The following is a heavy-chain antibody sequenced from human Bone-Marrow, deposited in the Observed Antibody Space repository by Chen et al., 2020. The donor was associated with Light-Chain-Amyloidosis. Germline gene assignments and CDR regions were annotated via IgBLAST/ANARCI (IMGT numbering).Heavy chain of an antibody. V-gene: IGHV5-51*01. CDR3: ARRRDGYNFDY. J-gene: IGHJ4*02. D-gene: IGHD5-12*01. Sequence: VLLEQSGPEVKKPGESLKISCKGSGDTFPNYWIGWVRQMPGKGLEWMGVIYPDDSDARYSPSFEGQVTSSADKSITTAYLQWRSLKASDTAMYYCARRRDGYNFDYWGQGTLVTVSS. CDR1: GDTFPNYW. CDR2: IYPDDSDA.